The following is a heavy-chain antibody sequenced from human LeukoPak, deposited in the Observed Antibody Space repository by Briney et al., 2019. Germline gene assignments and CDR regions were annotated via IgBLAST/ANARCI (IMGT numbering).Heavy chain of an antibody. CDR3: AKAQGGSGWYGPNWYFDL. V-gene: IGHV3-9*03. J-gene: IGHJ2*01. D-gene: IGHD6-19*01. Sequence: GGSLRLSCAASGFTFDDCAMHWVRQAPGKGLEWVSGISWNSGSIGYADSVKGRFTISRDNAKNSLYLQMNSLRAEDMALYYCAKAQGGSGWYGPNWYFDLWGRGTLVTVSS. CDR1: GFTFDDCA. CDR2: ISWNSGSI.